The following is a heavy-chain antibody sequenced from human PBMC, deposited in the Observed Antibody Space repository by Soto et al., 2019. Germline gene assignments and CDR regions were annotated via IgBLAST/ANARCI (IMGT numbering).Heavy chain of an antibody. J-gene: IGHJ6*02. Sequence: GGSLRLSCAASGFTFSSYEMNWVRQAPGKGLEWVSYISSSGSTIYYADSVKGRFTISRDNAKNSLYLQMNSLRAEDTAVYYCARDLYDSYKAYGMDVWGQGTTVTVSS. CDR2: ISSSGSTI. V-gene: IGHV3-48*03. D-gene: IGHD5-12*01. CDR1: GFTFSSYE. CDR3: ARDLYDSYKAYGMDV.